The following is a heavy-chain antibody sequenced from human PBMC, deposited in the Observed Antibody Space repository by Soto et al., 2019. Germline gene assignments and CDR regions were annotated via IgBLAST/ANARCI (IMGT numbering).Heavy chain of an antibody. Sequence: GGSLRLSCVVSGFTIPDYGVTWVRQPPGKGLEWVSFLSPSYPYIYYGDSMKGRFTISRDNAKNSLYLEMNSLRAEDTAVYYCARESEDLTSNFDYWGQGTLVTVSS. J-gene: IGHJ4*02. CDR1: GFTIPDYG. CDR2: LSPSYPYI. CDR3: ARESEDLTSNFDY. V-gene: IGHV3-21*06.